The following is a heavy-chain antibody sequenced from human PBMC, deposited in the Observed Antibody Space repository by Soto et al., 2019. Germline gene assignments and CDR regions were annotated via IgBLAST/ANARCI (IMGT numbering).Heavy chain of an antibody. J-gene: IGHJ3*01. V-gene: IGHV1-2*02. Sequence: QVHLVQSGAEVKKPGASVKVSCMASGYNFIAQNIHWVRQAPGLGLAWMGKMNPNSGGSDYAQEFQGRVTVTRVTSIATVYMELTSLKAYDTAVYYCARERHLNSPSDASDLRGQGTMVSVSS. D-gene: IGHD1-7*01. CDR2: MNPNSGGS. CDR3: ARERHLNSPSDASDL. CDR1: GYNFIAQN.